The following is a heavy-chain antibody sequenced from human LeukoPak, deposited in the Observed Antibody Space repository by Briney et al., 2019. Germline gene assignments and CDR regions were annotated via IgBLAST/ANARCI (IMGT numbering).Heavy chain of an antibody. Sequence: GASVKVSCKASGYTFTSYDINWVRQATGQGPEWMGWMSSNSGDTGYAQNFQGRVTMTRDTSISTAYMELRSLRSDDTAVYYCARVPSVVTPNDAFDIWGQGTMVTVSS. CDR1: GYTFTSYD. CDR2: MSSNSGDT. J-gene: IGHJ3*02. CDR3: ARVPSVVTPNDAFDI. D-gene: IGHD4-23*01. V-gene: IGHV1-8*01.